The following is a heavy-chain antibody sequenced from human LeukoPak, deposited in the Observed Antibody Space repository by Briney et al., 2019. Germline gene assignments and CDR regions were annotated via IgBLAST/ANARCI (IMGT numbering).Heavy chain of an antibody. CDR3: ARVSSSWYYFDY. CDR1: GGSINSYY. CDR2: IYTSGGT. V-gene: IGHV4-4*07. Sequence: PSETLSLTCTVSGGSINSYYWSWIRQPAGKGLEWIGRIYTSGGTNYNPSLKSRVTMSIDTSKNQFSLRLNSVTAADTAVYYCARVSSSWYYFDYWAREPWSPSPQ. D-gene: IGHD6-13*01. J-gene: IGHJ4*02.